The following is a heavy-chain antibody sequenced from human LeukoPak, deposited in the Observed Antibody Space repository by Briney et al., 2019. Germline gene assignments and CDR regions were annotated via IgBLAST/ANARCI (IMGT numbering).Heavy chain of an antibody. J-gene: IGHJ4*02. V-gene: IGHV1-3*01. Sequence: ASVKVSCKASGYTFIRNAMHWVRQAPGQRLEWMGWINVGNGKTKYSQKFQGRVTITRDTSAGTAYMEVSSLRSEDTAVYYCAGDSPLSPYDYWGQGTLVTVSS. CDR3: AGDSPLSPYDY. D-gene: IGHD3-16*02. CDR2: INVGNGKT. CDR1: GYTFIRNA.